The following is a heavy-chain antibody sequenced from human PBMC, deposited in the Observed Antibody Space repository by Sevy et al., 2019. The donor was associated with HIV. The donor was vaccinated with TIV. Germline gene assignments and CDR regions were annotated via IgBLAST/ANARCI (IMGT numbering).Heavy chain of an antibody. CDR1: GYTFTSYG. D-gene: IGHD5-18*01. CDR2: INPNSGGT. V-gene: IGHV1-2*02. J-gene: IGHJ4*02. Sequence: ASVKVSCKASGYTFTSYGISWVRQAPGQGLEWMGWINPNSGGTDYAQEFQGRVTMTRDTSISTAYMELSGLKSDDTAMYYCGRDPRLRGYSYGSFDYWGQGTLVTVSS. CDR3: GRDPRLRGYSYGSFDY.